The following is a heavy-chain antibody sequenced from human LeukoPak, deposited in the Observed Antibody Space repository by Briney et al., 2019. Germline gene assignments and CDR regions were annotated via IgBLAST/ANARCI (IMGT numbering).Heavy chain of an antibody. CDR2: ISSYGDNT. CDR3: LIATNSYGGNSDC. D-gene: IGHD4-23*01. CDR1: VFTLRIYT. V-gene: IGHV3-64*01. J-gene: IGHJ4*02. Sequence: PGGSLRLSCVAPVFTLRIYTMHWVRQAPGKGLEYVSAISSYGDNTYYANSVKGRFTISRDNSKNTLYLQMGRLRADDMAVYYCLIATNSYGGNSDCWGQGTLVTVSS.